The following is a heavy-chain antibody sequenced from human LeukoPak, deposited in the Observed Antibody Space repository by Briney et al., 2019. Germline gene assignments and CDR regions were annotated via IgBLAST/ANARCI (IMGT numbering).Heavy chain of an antibody. CDR1: GFTFSSYA. J-gene: IGHJ5*02. V-gene: IGHV3-23*01. CDR3: ARDGSGWSNWFDP. D-gene: IGHD6-19*01. Sequence: GRSLRLSCAASGFTFSSYALSWVRQAPGKGLEWVSAISGSGSSTYYADSVKGRFTISRDNSKNTLYLQMNSLRAEDTAVYYCARDGSGWSNWFDPWGQGTLVTVSS. CDR2: ISGSGSST.